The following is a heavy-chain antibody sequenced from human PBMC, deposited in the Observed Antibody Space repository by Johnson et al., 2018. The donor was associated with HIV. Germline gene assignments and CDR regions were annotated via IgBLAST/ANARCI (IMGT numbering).Heavy chain of an antibody. CDR3: ATDGYDNCWSGSGQAAFDI. V-gene: IGHV3-30*03. D-gene: IGHD3-3*01. CDR2: VSYDGSNK. J-gene: IGHJ3*02. Sequence: VQLVESGGGVVQPGRSLRLSCAASGFTFSSYGMHWVRQAPGKGLEWVAVVSYDGSNKYYADSVKGRFTISRDNSKNTLYLQMNSLRAEDTAVYYCATDGYDNCWSGSGQAAFDIWGQGTMVTVSS. CDR1: GFTFSSYG.